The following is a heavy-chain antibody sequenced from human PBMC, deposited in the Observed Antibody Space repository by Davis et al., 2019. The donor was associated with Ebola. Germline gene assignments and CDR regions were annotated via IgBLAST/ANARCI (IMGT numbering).Heavy chain of an antibody. CDR1: GYTFTDYY. Sequence: AASVKVSCKASGYTFTDYYMHWVRQAPGQGLEWMGIINPSGGSTSYAQKFQGRVTMTRDTSMSTAYMELSSLRSEDTAVYFCARGGVAYSDLDYWGQGILVTVSS. CDR2: INPSGGST. V-gene: IGHV1-46*01. CDR3: ARGGVAYSDLDY. D-gene: IGHD2-21*01. J-gene: IGHJ4*02.